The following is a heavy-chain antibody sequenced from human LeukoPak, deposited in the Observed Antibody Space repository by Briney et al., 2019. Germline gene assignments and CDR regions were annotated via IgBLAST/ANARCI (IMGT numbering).Heavy chain of an antibody. Sequence: PGGSLRLSCAASGFTVSSNYMSWVRQAPGKGLEWVSVICSGGSTYYADSVKGRFTISRDNSKNTLYLQMNSLRAEDTAVYYCARLVVTRAFDIWGQGTMVTVSS. V-gene: IGHV3-53*01. CDR1: GFTVSSNY. CDR3: ARLVVTRAFDI. D-gene: IGHD4-23*01. CDR2: ICSGGST. J-gene: IGHJ3*02.